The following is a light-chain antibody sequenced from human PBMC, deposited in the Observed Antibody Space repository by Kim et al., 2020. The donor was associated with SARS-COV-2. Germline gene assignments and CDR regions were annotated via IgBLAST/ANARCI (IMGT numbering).Light chain of an antibody. CDR2: DAS. Sequence: SLSPGAGATLACRASQSVGDFFAWYQQRPGQTPRLLIYDASKRATGIPARFSGSGSGTDFTLTISTLESEDFAIYYCQRSSWPITFGQGTRLEIK. V-gene: IGKV3-11*01. J-gene: IGKJ5*01. CDR1: QSVGDF. CDR3: QRSSWPIT.